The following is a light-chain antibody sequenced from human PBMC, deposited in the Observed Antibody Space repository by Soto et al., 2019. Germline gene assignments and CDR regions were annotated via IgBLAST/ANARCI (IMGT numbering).Light chain of an antibody. V-gene: IGLV2-8*01. Sequence: QSVLTQPPSASGSPGQSVAISCTGTSSDVGGYNYVSWYQQRPGKAPKLMIYEVNKRPSGVPDRFSGSKSGNTASLTVSGLQAEDEADYYCSSFAGSANWVFGGGTKLTVL. CDR2: EVN. CDR3: SSFAGSANWV. J-gene: IGLJ3*02. CDR1: SSDVGGYNY.